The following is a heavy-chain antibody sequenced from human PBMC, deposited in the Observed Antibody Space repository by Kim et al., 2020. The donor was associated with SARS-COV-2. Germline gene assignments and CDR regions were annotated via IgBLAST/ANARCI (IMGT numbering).Heavy chain of an antibody. Sequence: GGSLRLSCAASRLTFSRLWMHWVRQAPGKGLVWVAHVRTDGITTSYADSVQGRFTISRDNARNTLYLRMNSLRAEDTAVYYCATGYNNGYEYWGQGTLVT. CDR3: ATGYNNGYEY. V-gene: IGHV3-74*01. CDR2: VRTDGITT. J-gene: IGHJ4*02. CDR1: RLTFSRLW. D-gene: IGHD5-18*01.